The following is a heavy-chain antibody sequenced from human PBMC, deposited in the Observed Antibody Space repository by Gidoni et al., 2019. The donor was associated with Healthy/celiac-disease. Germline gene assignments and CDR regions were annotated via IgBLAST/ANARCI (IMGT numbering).Heavy chain of an antibody. J-gene: IGHJ5*02. Sequence: QVQLQQWGAGLLKPSETLSLTCAVYGGSFSGYYWSWTRQPPGKGLEWIGEINHSGSTNYNPSLKSRVNISVDTSKNQFSLKLSSVTAADTAVYYCARRNLGYCSSTSCYRGWFDPWGQGTLVTVSS. CDR2: INHSGST. CDR1: GGSFSGYY. V-gene: IGHV4-34*01. D-gene: IGHD2-2*01. CDR3: ARRNLGYCSSTSCYRGWFDP.